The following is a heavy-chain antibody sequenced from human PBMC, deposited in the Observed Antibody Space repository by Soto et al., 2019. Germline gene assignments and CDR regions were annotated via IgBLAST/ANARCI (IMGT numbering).Heavy chain of an antibody. V-gene: IGHV3-74*01. CDR2: IKSDGSST. Sequence: GGSLRLSCAASGFTFSSYWMHWVRQAPGKGLVWVSRIKSDGSSTSYADSVKGRFTISRDNSKNTLYLQMNSLRAEDTAVYYCAKYFGPVKPSPFDYWGQGTLVTVSS. CDR3: AKYFGPVKPSPFDY. D-gene: IGHD3-9*01. CDR1: GFTFSSYW. J-gene: IGHJ4*02.